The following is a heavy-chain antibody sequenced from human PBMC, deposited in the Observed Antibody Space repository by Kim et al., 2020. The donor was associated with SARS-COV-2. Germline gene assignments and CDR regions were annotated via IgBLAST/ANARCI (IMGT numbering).Heavy chain of an antibody. CDR1: GFTFGDYV. Sequence: GGSLRLSCTASGFTFGDYVMSWVRQAPGKGLEWVGFIRSKTYGGTTEYAASVKGRFTISRDDSKSIAYLQMNSLKIEDTAVYYCTRDSSSWEQYFQQWGQGTLVTVSS. CDR3: TRDSSSWEQYFQQ. J-gene: IGHJ1*01. CDR2: IRSKTYGGTT. D-gene: IGHD6-6*01. V-gene: IGHV3-49*04.